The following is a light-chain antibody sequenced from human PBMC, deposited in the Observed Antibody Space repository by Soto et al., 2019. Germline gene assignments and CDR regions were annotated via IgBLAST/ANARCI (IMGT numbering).Light chain of an antibody. CDR3: SSYRSSSTPHWV. J-gene: IGLJ3*02. CDR2: EVS. Sequence: QSALTQPASVSGSPGQAITISCTGSSSDIGGYTYVSWYQQYPGKAPQLMIYEVSNRPSGVSKRFSGSKSGNMASLNISGLQAEDEADYDCSSYRSSSTPHWVFGGGTKVTVL. V-gene: IGLV2-14*01. CDR1: SSDIGGYTY.